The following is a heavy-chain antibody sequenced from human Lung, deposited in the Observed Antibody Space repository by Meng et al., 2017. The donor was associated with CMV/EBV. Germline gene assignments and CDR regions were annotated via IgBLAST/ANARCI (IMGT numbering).Heavy chain of an antibody. Sequence: SXAASGFRFSTYGMNWVRQAPGKGLEWVAFIRFDGSNQYYEDSVKGRFSISRDNSKNMLYLQMNSLRSEDTAVYYCANLGGAGALDYWGQGTLVPVSS. CDR2: IRFDGSNQ. J-gene: IGHJ4*02. D-gene: IGHD1-26*01. CDR3: ANLGGAGALDY. CDR1: GFRFSTYG. V-gene: IGHV3-30*02.